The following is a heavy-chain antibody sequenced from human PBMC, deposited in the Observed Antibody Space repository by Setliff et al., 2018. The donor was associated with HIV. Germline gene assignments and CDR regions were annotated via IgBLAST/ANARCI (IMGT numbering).Heavy chain of an antibody. D-gene: IGHD6-19*01. Sequence: ASVKVSCKASGYTFTTYHIHWVRQAPGQGLEWMGWINPKSGGTHYGQKFQGRVTMTRDMSISTAYMELNRLRSDDRALYYCATSPIAVPPYYFESWGQGTLVTVSS. CDR2: INPKSGGT. CDR1: GYTFTTYH. CDR3: ATSPIAVPPYYFES. V-gene: IGHV1-2*02. J-gene: IGHJ4*02.